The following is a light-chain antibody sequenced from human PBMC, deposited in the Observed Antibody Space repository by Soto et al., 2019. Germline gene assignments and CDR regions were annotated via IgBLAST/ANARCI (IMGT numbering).Light chain of an antibody. J-gene: IGKJ3*01. Sequence: DIQMTQSPSSLSASVGDRVTITCRASQGISNYLAWYQQKPGKVPKLLIYAASTLQSGVPSRFSGGGSGTDITLTISSLQPKDVATYYCQKYNCAPFTFGLGTKVDIK. V-gene: IGKV1-27*01. CDR3: QKYNCAPFT. CDR2: AAS. CDR1: QGISNY.